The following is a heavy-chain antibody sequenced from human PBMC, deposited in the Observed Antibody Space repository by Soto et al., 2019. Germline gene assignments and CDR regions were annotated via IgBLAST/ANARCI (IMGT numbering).Heavy chain of an antibody. CDR3: ARRLYSGWHYFDY. Sequence: EVQLVESGGGLVQPGGSLRLSCAASGFTVSSNYMSWVRQAPGKGLEWVSVIYSGGSTYYADSVKGRFTISRNNSKNTLYLQMNSLRAEDTAVYYCARRLYSGWHYFDYWGQGTLVTVSS. CDR1: GFTVSSNY. V-gene: IGHV3-66*01. J-gene: IGHJ4*02. CDR2: IYSGGST. D-gene: IGHD5-12*01.